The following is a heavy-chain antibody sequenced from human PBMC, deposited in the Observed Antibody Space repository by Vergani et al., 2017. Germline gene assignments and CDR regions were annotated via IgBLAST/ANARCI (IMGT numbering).Heavy chain of an antibody. D-gene: IGHD3-22*01. CDR2: IIPIFGTT. J-gene: IGHJ4*02. CDR1: GGTFSSNS. CDR3: ARTRAIKNYYDSSGLLY. Sequence: QGQLAQSGAEVKKPGSSVKVSCKASGGTFSSNSISWVRQAPGQGLEWMGRIIPIFGTTSYAQKFQGRVTITRNTSISTAYMELSSLRSEDTAVYYCARTRAIKNYYDSSGLLYWGQGTLVTVSS. V-gene: IGHV1-69*05.